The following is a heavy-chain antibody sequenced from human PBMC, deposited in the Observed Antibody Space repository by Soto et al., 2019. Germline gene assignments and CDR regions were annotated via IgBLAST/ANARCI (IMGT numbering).Heavy chain of an antibody. CDR3: ARVESAWSYYSYYGMDV. CDR2: TYCRSKWYN. Sequence: PSQTLSLTRAISVDSVSSNSPSCNCIRQSRSRGLAGGRRTYCRSKWYNDYAVSGKSRITIDPDTSKNQFSMQLKSVTPEDTAVYYCARVESAWSYYSYYGMDVWCQGTTVTVSS. J-gene: IGHJ6*02. CDR1: VDSVSSNSPS. D-gene: IGHD2-8*02. V-gene: IGHV6-1*01.